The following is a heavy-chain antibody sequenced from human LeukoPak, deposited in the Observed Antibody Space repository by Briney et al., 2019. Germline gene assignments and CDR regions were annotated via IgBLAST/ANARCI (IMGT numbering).Heavy chain of an antibody. J-gene: IGHJ4*02. V-gene: IGHV1-18*01. CDR2: NSGYNGNT. CDR1: GYTFISYG. D-gene: IGHD6-19*01. Sequence: ASVKVSCKASGYTFISYGISWVRQAPGQGLEWMGWNSGYNGNTNYAQKLQGRVTMTTDTSTSTAYMELRSLRSDDTAVYYCAREGSSGWYDYWGQGTLVNLSS. CDR3: AREGSSGWYDY.